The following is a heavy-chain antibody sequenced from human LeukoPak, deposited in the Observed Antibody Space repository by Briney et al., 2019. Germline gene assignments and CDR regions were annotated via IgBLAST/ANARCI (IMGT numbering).Heavy chain of an antibody. CDR3: ARMVGVWAFDI. Sequence: GGSLRLSCAASGFTFTTYSMTWVRQAPGKGLEWVAYISSRSSNIYYADSVKGRFTISRDNAKNSLYLQMNSLRAEDTAVYYCARMVGVWAFDIWGQGTMVTVSS. D-gene: IGHD2-15*01. J-gene: IGHJ3*02. V-gene: IGHV3-48*04. CDR1: GFTFTTYS. CDR2: ISSRSSNI.